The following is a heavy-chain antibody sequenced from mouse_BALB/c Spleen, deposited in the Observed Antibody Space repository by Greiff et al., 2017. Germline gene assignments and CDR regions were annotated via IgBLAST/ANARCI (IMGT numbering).Heavy chain of an antibody. V-gene: IGHV14-3*02. CDR3: ARYYGSSRYAMDY. J-gene: IGHJ4*01. CDR1: GFNIKDTY. CDR2: IDPANGNT. Sequence: EVHLVESGAELVKPGASVKLSCTASGFNIKDTYMHWVKQRPEQGLEWIGRIDPANGNTKYDPKFQGKATITADTSSNTAYLQLSSLTSEDTAVYYCARYYGSSRYAMDYWGQGTSVTVSS. D-gene: IGHD1-1*01.